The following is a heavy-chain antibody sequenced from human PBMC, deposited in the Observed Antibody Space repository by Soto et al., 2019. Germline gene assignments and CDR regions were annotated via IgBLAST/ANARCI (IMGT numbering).Heavy chain of an antibody. D-gene: IGHD2-2*01. CDR1: GFMFSSYT. J-gene: IGHJ4*02. CDR2: VSFRGDI. V-gene: IGHV3-21*01. Sequence: EVQLVESGGGLVKPGGSLRLSCTASGFMFSSYTMNWVRQAPGKGLEWVSSVSFRGDIYYADSLEGRFTISRDDAKNSLYMQLNSQGADGTPVYYCEIACSRATSYSSGGQGTLVTVS. CDR3: EIACSRATSYSS.